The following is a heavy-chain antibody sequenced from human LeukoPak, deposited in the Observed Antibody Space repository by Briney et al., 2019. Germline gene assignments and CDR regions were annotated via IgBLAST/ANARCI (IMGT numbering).Heavy chain of an antibody. CDR3: AWAGYSYGSGRAFDI. J-gene: IGHJ3*02. CDR1: GGSISSSSYY. V-gene: IGHV4-39*07. Sequence: PSETLSLTCTVSGGSISSSSYYWGWIRQPPGKGLEWIGSIYYSGSTYYNPSLKSRVTISVDTSKNQFSLKLSSVTAADTAVYYCAWAGYSYGSGRAFDIWGQGTMVTVSS. D-gene: IGHD5-18*01. CDR2: IYYSGST.